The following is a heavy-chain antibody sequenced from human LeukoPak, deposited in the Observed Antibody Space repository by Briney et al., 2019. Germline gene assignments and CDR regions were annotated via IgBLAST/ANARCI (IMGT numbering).Heavy chain of an antibody. D-gene: IGHD3-10*01. CDR1: GYSISNGYY. J-gene: IGHJ4*02. Sequence: SETLSLTCTVSGYSISNGYYWGWIRQPPGKGLEWIGHMYHSGITYYNPSLKSRVTISVDTSKNQFSLKLSSVTAADTAVYYCARDSGSGNYEGWGQGTLVTVSS. CDR3: ARDSGSGNYEG. V-gene: IGHV4-38-2*02. CDR2: MYHSGIT.